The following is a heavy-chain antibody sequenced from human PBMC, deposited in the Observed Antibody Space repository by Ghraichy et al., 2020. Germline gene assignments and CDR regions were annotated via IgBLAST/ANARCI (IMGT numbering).Heavy chain of an antibody. D-gene: IGHD6-19*01. CDR3: ARAIAVPGTFWFDP. J-gene: IGHJ5*02. V-gene: IGHV1-3*01. Sequence: ASVKVSCKASGYSFTRNALHWVRQAPGPRPEWMGWINAGNGHTQVSDNFQGRVSITRYTSATTVYMELTGLRSEVAGVYFCARAIAVPGTFWFDPWGQGTPVTVSS. CDR2: INAGNGHT. CDR1: GYSFTRNA.